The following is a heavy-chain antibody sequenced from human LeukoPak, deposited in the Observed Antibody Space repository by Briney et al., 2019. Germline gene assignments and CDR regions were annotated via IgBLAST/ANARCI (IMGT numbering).Heavy chain of an antibody. CDR3: ARDRDYGGNLDAFDI. Sequence: PSETLSLTCAVYGGSFSGYYWSWIRQPPGKGLEWIGEINHSGSTNYNTSLKSRVTISVDTSKNQFSLKLSSVTAADTAVYYCARDRDYGGNLDAFDIWGQGTMVTVSS. V-gene: IGHV4-34*01. D-gene: IGHD4-23*01. J-gene: IGHJ3*02. CDR2: INHSGST. CDR1: GGSFSGYY.